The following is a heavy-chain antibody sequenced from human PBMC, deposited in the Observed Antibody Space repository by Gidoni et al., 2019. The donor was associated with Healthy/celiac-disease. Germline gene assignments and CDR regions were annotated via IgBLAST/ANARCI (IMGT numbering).Heavy chain of an antibody. V-gene: IGHV4-30-2*01. D-gene: IGHD3-9*01. J-gene: IGHJ3*02. Sequence: QLQLPESGSGLVKPSQTLSRTCAVPDGSISSVGYSWSWIRQPPGKVLAWIGYIYHSGSPYYNTSIKSRVTISADSHKNHFSMKLSSVTAADTAVYYCARGYYDISSGYSGSFDIWGQGTMVTVSS. CDR3: ARGYYDISSGYSGSFDI. CDR2: IYHSGSP. CDR1: DGSISSVGYS.